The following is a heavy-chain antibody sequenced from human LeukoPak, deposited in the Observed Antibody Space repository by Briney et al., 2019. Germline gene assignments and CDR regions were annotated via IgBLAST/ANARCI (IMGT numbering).Heavy chain of an antibody. Sequence: PGGSLRLSCAVSGLSVSAYSMSWVRQAPGKGLEWISFISSSENTKWHADSVKGRFTISRDNAKNSLYLQMNSLRAEDTAVYFCAKDLDQGDWGLDAIDIRGQGTMVTVSS. CDR1: GLSVSAYS. D-gene: IGHD2-21*02. CDR3: AKDLDQGDWGLDAIDI. CDR2: ISSSENTK. V-gene: IGHV3-48*01. J-gene: IGHJ3*02.